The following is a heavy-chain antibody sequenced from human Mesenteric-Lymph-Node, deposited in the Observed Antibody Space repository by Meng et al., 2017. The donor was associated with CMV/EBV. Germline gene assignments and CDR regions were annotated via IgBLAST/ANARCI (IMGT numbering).Heavy chain of an antibody. CDR2: INKDGSGT. J-gene: IGHJ4*02. Sequence: GFTFGGDWMHWGRQVPGEGLVWISRINKDGSGTDYADSVKGRFTTSRDNARNTLYLQMNSLRAEDTAVYYCASDFQRYSSSWYSADYWGQGTLVTVSS. CDR3: ASDFQRYSSSWYSADY. D-gene: IGHD6-13*01. CDR1: GFTFGGDW. V-gene: IGHV3-74*01.